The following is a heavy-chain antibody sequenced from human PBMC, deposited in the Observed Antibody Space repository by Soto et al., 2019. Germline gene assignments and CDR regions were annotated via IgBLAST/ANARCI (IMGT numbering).Heavy chain of an antibody. D-gene: IGHD2-2*01. V-gene: IGHV3-15*01. CDR2: IKSKTDGGTT. CDR3: TTTIVVVPAVNRGRFDP. Sequence: EVQLVESGGGLVKPGGSLRLSCAASGFTFSNAWMSWVRQAPGKGLEWVGRIKSKTDGGTTDYAAPVKGRFTISRDDSKNTLYLQMNSLKTEDTAVYYCTTTIVVVPAVNRGRFDPWGQGTLVTVSS. CDR1: GFTFSNAW. J-gene: IGHJ5*02.